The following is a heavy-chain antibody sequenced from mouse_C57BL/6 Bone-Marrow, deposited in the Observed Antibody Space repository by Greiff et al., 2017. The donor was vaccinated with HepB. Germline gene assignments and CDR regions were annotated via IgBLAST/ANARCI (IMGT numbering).Heavy chain of an antibody. J-gene: IGHJ4*01. CDR1: GFTFTDYY. CDR3: ARLPYGYVYAMDY. Sequence: DVQLVESGGGLVQPGGSLSLSCAASGFTFTDYYMSWVRQPPGKALEWLGFIRNKANGYTTEYSASVKGRFTISRDNSQSILYRQMNALRAEDSATDYCARLPYGYVYAMDYWGQGTSVTVSS. D-gene: IGHD2-2*01. CDR2: IRNKANGYTT. V-gene: IGHV7-3*01.